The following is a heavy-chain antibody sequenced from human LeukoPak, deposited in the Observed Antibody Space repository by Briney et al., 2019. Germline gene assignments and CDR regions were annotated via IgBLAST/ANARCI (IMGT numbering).Heavy chain of an antibody. V-gene: IGHV3-48*02. CDR3: ARGYSFGTLGVQH. Sequence: GGSLRLSCAASGLTFSAYNMHWVRQAPGKGLEWVSYISTSGTIKYYADSVKGRFTISRDNAKNSLYLQMNSLRDEDSSVYYCARGYSFGTLGVQHWGQGTLVTVSS. CDR1: GLTFSAYN. CDR2: ISTSGTIK. J-gene: IGHJ1*01. D-gene: IGHD5-18*01.